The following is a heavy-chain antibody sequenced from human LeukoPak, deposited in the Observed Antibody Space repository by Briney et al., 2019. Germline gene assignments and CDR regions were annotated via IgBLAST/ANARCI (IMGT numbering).Heavy chain of an antibody. Sequence: GESLKISCKDSGYSFTSYWIGWVRQMPGKGLEWMGIIYAANSDTRYSPSFQGQVTISADKSISTAYLQWNSLKASDTAMYYCAMARNGNFYWFFDSWGQGTLVTVSS. D-gene: IGHD2-8*02. CDR2: IYAANSDT. CDR1: GYSFTSYW. J-gene: IGHJ4*02. V-gene: IGHV5-51*01. CDR3: AMARNGNFYWFFDS.